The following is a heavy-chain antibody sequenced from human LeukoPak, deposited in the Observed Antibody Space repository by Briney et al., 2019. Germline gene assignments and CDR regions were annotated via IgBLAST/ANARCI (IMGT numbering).Heavy chain of an antibody. CDR2: IYNSGST. J-gene: IGHJ4*02. V-gene: IGHV4-59*01. D-gene: IGHD2-2*01. CDR3: ASEYCTSSTCRFDS. CDR1: GGSISSYY. Sequence: SETLSLTCTVSGGSISSYYWTWIRQPPGKGLEWIGYIYNSGSTNYNPSLKSRVTISLDTSRNQFFLKLTSVTAADTALYYCASEYCTSSTCRFDSWGQGTLVTVSS.